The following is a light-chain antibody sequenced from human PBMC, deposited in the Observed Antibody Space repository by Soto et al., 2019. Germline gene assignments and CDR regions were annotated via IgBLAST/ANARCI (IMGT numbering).Light chain of an antibody. Sequence: QLVLTQSSSASASLGSSVKLTCTLSSGHSGYIIAWHQQQPGKAPRYLMKLEGSGSYNKGSGVPDRFSGSTSGADRYLTISNLQFEDEADYYCETWDRNTQEFGGGTKLTVL. CDR1: SGHSGYI. J-gene: IGLJ3*02. V-gene: IGLV4-60*02. CDR2: LEGSGSY. CDR3: ETWDRNTQE.